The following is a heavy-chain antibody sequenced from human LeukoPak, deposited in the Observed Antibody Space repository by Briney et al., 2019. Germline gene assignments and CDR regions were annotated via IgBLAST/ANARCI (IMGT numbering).Heavy chain of an antibody. J-gene: IGHJ3*02. CDR1: GGSISSYY. V-gene: IGHV4-59*01. D-gene: IGHD2-8*01. CDR2: IYYSGST. Sequence: SETLSLTCTVSGGSISSYYRSWIRQPPGKGLEWIGYIYYSGSTNYNPSLKSRVTISVDTSKNQFSLKLSSVTAADTAVYYCARVERYCTNVCVAFDIWGQGTMVTVSS. CDR3: ARVERYCTNVCVAFDI.